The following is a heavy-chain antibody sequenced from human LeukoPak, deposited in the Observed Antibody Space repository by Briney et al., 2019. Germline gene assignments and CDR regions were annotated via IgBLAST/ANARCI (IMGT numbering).Heavy chain of an antibody. D-gene: IGHD5-24*01. Sequence: GGSLRLSCAASGFTFSSYAMHWVRQAPGKGLEWVSSISSSSSYIYYADSVKGRFTISRDNAKNSLYLQMNSLRAEDTAVYYCAREVEMATNYFDYWGQGTLVTVSS. CDR1: GFTFSSYA. J-gene: IGHJ4*02. V-gene: IGHV3-21*01. CDR2: ISSSSSYI. CDR3: AREVEMATNYFDY.